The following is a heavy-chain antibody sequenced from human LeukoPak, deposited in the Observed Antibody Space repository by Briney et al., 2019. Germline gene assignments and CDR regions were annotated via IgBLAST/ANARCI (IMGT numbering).Heavy chain of an antibody. Sequence: SETLSLTCAVYGGPFSGYYWSWIRQPPGKGLEWIGEINHSGSTNYNPSLKSRVTISVDTSKNQFSLKLSSVTAADTAVYYCARGHREKFWSGYSPYYYYYMDVWGKGTTVTVSS. V-gene: IGHV4-34*01. D-gene: IGHD3-3*01. CDR3: ARGHREKFWSGYSPYYYYYMDV. J-gene: IGHJ6*03. CDR1: GGPFSGYY. CDR2: INHSGST.